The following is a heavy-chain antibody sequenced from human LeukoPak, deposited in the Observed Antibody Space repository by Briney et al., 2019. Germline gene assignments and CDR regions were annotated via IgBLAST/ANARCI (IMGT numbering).Heavy chain of an antibody. Sequence: GGSLRLSCVASGFTFRTSAMHWVRQAPGKGLEWVAVISYDGSNKYYADSVKGRFTISRDNSKNTLYLQMNSLRAEDTAVYYCARESGRELLSSFDYWGQGTLVTVSS. CDR2: ISYDGSNK. CDR1: GFTFRTSA. CDR3: ARESGRELLSSFDY. D-gene: IGHD1-26*01. V-gene: IGHV3-30-3*01. J-gene: IGHJ4*02.